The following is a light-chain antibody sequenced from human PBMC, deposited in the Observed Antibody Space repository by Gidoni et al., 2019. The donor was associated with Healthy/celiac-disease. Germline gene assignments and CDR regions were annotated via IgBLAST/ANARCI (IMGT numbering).Light chain of an antibody. J-gene: IGKJ2*01. CDR3: QQYNSYSYT. CDR2: KAS. CDR1: QSISSW. V-gene: IGKV1-5*03. Sequence: DIQMTYSPPTLTVSVGDRVTITCRASQSISSWLAWYQQKPGKAPKLLHYKASSLESGVPARFSGGGSGTEFTLTISSLQPDDFASYYCQQYNSYSYTFXQXTKLEIK.